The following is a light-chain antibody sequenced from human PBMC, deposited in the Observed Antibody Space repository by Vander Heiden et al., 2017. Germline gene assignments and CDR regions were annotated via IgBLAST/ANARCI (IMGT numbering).Light chain of an antibody. V-gene: IGLV1-44*01. CDR3: AAWDDSLNGWV. Sequence: QSVLTQPPSGSGTPGQRVTISCSGSSSNIGSNTVNWYQQLPGTAPKLLIYSNNQRPSGVPDRFSGSKSGTSASLAISGLQSEDEADYYCAAWDDSLNGWVFGTGTKVTVL. CDR2: SNN. J-gene: IGLJ1*01. CDR1: SSNIGSNT.